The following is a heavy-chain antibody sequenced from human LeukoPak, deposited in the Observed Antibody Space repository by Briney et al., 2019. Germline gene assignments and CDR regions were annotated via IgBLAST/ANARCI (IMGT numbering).Heavy chain of an antibody. Sequence: GGSLRLSCAASGFTVSSNHMSWVRQAPGKGLEWVSVIYSGGSTYNADSVRGRFTISRDNSRNTLYLQMNSLRVEDTAVSYCVELPRRFDCGGDCYSAFDIWGQGTMVTVSS. CDR3: VELPRRFDCGGDCYSAFDI. CDR1: GFTVSSNH. D-gene: IGHD2-21*02. J-gene: IGHJ3*02. V-gene: IGHV3-53*01. CDR2: IYSGGST.